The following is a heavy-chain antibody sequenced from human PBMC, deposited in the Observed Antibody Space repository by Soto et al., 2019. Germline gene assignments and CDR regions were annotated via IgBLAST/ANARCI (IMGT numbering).Heavy chain of an antibody. V-gene: IGHV1-3*01. Sequence: ASVKVACPASGYTFTIYAMHWLHQAPGQRLEWMGWINAGNGNTKYSQKFQGRVTITRDTSASTAYMELSSLRSEDTAVYYCASEPKFPSSWPVYWGLNWFDAWGPVTL. J-gene: IGHJ5*02. D-gene: IGHD6-13*01. CDR2: INAGNGNT. CDR1: GYTFTIYA. CDR3: ASEPKFPSSWPVYWGLNWFDA.